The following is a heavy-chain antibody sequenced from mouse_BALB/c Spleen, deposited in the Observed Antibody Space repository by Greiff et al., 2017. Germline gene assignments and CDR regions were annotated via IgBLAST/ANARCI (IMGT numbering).Heavy chain of an antibody. CDR3: ARWDDGYYYAMDY. CDR2: ISTYYGNT. CDR1: GYTFTDYA. Sequence: QVQLQQSGPELVRPGVSVKISCKGSGYTFTDYAMHWVKQSHAKSLEWIGVISTYYGNTNYNQKFKGKATMTVDKSSSTAYMELARLTSEDSAIYYCARWDDGYYYAMDYWGQGTSVTVSS. J-gene: IGHJ4*01. D-gene: IGHD2-3*01. V-gene: IGHV1-67*01.